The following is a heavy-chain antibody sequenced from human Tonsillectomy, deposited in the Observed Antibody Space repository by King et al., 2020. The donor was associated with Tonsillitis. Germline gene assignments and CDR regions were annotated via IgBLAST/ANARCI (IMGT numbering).Heavy chain of an antibody. CDR1: GYTFTSYD. D-gene: IGHD3-16*01. CDR3: ARGFGLRDFDY. J-gene: IGHJ4*02. V-gene: IGHV1-8*01. Sequence: VQLVESGAEVKKPGASVKVSCKASGYTFTSYDINWVRQATGQVLEWMGWMNPNRGNTGYTQKIQGRVTMTRNTSISTAHMELSSLRSEDTAVDYCARGFGLRDFDYWGQGTLVTVSS. CDR2: MNPNRGNT.